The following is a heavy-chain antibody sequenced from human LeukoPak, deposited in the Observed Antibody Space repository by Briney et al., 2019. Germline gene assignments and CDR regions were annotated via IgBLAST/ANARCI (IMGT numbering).Heavy chain of an antibody. J-gene: IGHJ4*02. CDR3: ATEQWLVTVL. D-gene: IGHD6-19*01. CDR1: GYSISRNYY. V-gene: IGHV4-61*02. Sequence: PSETLSLTCGVSGYSISRNYYWGWIRQPAGKGLEWIGRIYTSGSTNYNPSLKSRVTISVDTSKNQFSLKLSSVTAADTAVYYCATEQWLVTVLWGQGTLVTVSS. CDR2: IYTSGST.